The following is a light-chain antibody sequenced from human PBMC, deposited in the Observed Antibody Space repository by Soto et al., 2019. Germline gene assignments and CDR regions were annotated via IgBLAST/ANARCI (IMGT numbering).Light chain of an antibody. CDR2: RSN. J-gene: IGLJ2*01. CDR3: AAWDDTLNGPV. V-gene: IGLV1-44*01. CDR1: GSNIGSNT. Sequence: QSVLTQPPSASGTPGQRVTISCSGSGSNIGSNTVTWYQQIPGTAPKLLMYRSNQRPSGVPDRFSGSKSGTSASLAISGLQSEDEADYYCAAWDDTLNGPVFGGGTKVTVL.